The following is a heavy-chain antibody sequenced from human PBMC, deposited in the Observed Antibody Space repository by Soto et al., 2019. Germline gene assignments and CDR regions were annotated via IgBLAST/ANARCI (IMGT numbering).Heavy chain of an antibody. CDR1: GGSISSYY. D-gene: IGHD1-7*01. Sequence: QVQLQESGPGLVKPSETLSLTCTVSGGSISSYYWSWIRQPPGKGLEWIGYIYYSGSTNYNPSLKSRVTISVDTSKNQFSLKLSSVTAADTAVYYCAAGSNWNYHRDGWFDPWGQGTLVTVSS. J-gene: IGHJ5*02. V-gene: IGHV4-59*01. CDR2: IYYSGST. CDR3: AAGSNWNYHRDGWFDP.